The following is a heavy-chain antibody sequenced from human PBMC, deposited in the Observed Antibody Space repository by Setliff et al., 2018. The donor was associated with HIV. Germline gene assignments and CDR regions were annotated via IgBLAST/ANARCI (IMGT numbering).Heavy chain of an antibody. CDR2: IYYSGST. D-gene: IGHD4-17*01. CDR3: AREIYGGNSRPFDY. CDR1: GGSINSYF. Sequence: SETLSLTCTVSGGSINSYFWHWIRQPPGKGLEWIGYIYYSGSTNYNPSLKSRVTISVDTSKNQLSLKLSPVTAADTAVYYCAREIYGGNSRPFDYWGQGTLVTVSS. J-gene: IGHJ4*02. V-gene: IGHV4-59*01.